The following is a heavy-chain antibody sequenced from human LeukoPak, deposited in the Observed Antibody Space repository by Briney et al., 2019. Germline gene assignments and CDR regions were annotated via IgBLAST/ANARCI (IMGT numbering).Heavy chain of an antibody. D-gene: IGHD3-16*02. J-gene: IGHJ3*02. CDR2: ISGSGGST. CDR3: AGYVWGSYRSVGAFDI. V-gene: IGHV3-23*01. Sequence: GGSLRLSCAASGFTFSSYGMSWVRQAPGKGLEWVSAISGSGGSTYYADSVKGRFTISRDDSKNTLYLQMNSLRAEDTAVYYCAGYVWGSYRSVGAFDIWGQGTMVTVSS. CDR1: GFTFSSYG.